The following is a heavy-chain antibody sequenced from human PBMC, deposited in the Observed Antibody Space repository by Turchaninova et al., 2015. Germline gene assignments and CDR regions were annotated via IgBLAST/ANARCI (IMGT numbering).Heavy chain of an antibody. CDR1: WFRFNRYG. CDR3: AKDYTLRGDNWFDP. J-gene: IGHJ5*02. Sequence: VQLVPSGGGVGRSGDSLVQSWSTAWFRFNRYGMHWVRQAPGKWPEWVAVISYDGTNKFYTDSVKGRFTISRDDSKNTVYLQMNSLRPEDTAVYYCAKDYTLRGDNWFDPWGQGTLVSVSS. V-gene: IGHV3-30*18. CDR2: ISYDGTNK.